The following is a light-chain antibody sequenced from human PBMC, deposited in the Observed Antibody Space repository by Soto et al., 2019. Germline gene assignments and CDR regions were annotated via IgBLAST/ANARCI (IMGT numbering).Light chain of an antibody. Sequence: EIVLTQSPGTLSLSPGERATLSCRASQSVSSSYLAWYQQKPGQAPRLLIYGAFNRATGIPDRFSGGGSGTDFTLTISSLEPEDFAVYYCQQRDIWPWTFGQGTKVDIK. CDR3: QQRDIWPWT. J-gene: IGKJ1*01. CDR2: GAF. CDR1: QSVSSSY. V-gene: IGKV3D-20*02.